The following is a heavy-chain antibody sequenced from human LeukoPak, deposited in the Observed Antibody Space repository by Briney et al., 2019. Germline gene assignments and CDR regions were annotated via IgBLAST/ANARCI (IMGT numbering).Heavy chain of an antibody. D-gene: IGHD3-16*01. CDR3: ARAPIPYDRSRTDYRFDP. J-gene: IGHJ5*02. CDR2: IYYSGST. Sequence: SETLSLTCTVSGGSIRRYYWSWIRQPPGKGLEWIGYIYYSGSTNYNPSLKSRVTISVDTSKNQFSLKLTSVTAADTAVYYCARAPIPYDRSRTDYRFDPWGQGTLVTVAS. CDR1: GGSIRRYY. V-gene: IGHV4-59*08.